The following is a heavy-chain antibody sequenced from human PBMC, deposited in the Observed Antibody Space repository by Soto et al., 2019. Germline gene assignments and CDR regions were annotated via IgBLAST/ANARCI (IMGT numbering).Heavy chain of an antibody. J-gene: IGHJ6*02. V-gene: IGHV3-30*18. Sequence: GGSLRLSCAASGFTFSSYGMHWVRQAPGKGLEWVAFISFDGTNRYYSDSAKGRFSISRDNSKSTLYLQMNSLRAEDTALYYCAKLTGTGDFHFYYGMDVWGQGTTVTVSS. CDR1: GFTFSSYG. D-gene: IGHD7-27*01. CDR2: ISFDGTNR. CDR3: AKLTGTGDFHFYYGMDV.